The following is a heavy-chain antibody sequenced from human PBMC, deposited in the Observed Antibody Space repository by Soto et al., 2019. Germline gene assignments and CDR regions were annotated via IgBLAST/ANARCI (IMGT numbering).Heavy chain of an antibody. D-gene: IGHD3-3*01. V-gene: IGHV1-18*01. CDR2: ISAYNGNT. Sequence: ASVKVSCKASGGTFSSYGISWVRQAPGQGLEWMGWISAYNGNTNYAQKLQGRVTMTTDTSTSTAYMELRSLRSDDTAVYYCARIDFWSGYYIHYFDYWGQGTLVTVSS. CDR3: ARIDFWSGYYIHYFDY. CDR1: GGTFSSYG. J-gene: IGHJ4*02.